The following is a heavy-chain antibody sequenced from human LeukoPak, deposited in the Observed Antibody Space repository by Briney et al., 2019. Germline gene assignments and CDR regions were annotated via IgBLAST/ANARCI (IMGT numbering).Heavy chain of an antibody. CDR2: ISGSGGST. D-gene: IGHD3-3*01. CDR3: AKDAYYDFWSGYSHSNWFDP. Sequence: PGGSLRLSCAASGFTFSDYYMSWIRQAPGKGLEWVSAISGSGGSTYYADSVKGRFTISRDNSKNTLYLQMNSLRAEDTAVYYCAKDAYYDFWSGYSHSNWFDPWGQGTLVTVSS. V-gene: IGHV3-23*01. J-gene: IGHJ5*02. CDR1: GFTFSDYY.